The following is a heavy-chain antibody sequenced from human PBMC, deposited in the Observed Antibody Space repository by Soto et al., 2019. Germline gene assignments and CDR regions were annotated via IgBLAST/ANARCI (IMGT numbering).Heavy chain of an antibody. V-gene: IGHV1-8*01. CDR1: GYTFTSYD. Sequence: ASLKVSCKASGYTFTSYDINWVRQATGRGLEWMGWMNPNSGNTGYAQKFQGGVTVTRNTSISTAYMELSSLRSEDTAVYYCARSIAATDAFDIWGQGTMVTVSS. CDR2: MNPNSGNT. D-gene: IGHD6-6*01. J-gene: IGHJ3*02. CDR3: ARSIAATDAFDI.